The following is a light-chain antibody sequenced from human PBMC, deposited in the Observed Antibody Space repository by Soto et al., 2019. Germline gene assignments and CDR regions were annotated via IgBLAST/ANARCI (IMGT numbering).Light chain of an antibody. J-gene: IGLJ2*01. Sequence: QSALTQPPSASGPPGQSVTISCTGTSSDVGGYNYVSWYQQPPGKAPKLMIYEVSKRPSGVPDRFSGSRSGNTASLTVSGRQAEDEADYYCSSYAGSNNLVFGGGTKLTVL. CDR3: SSYAGSNNLV. V-gene: IGLV2-8*01. CDR2: EVS. CDR1: SSDVGGYNY.